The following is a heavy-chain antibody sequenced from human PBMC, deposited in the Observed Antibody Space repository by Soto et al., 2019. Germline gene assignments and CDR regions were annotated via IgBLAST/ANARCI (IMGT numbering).Heavy chain of an antibody. V-gene: IGHV4-59*01. CDR2: IYYRGST. Sequence: PSETLSLTCTVSGGSISSYYWSWIRQPPGKGLEWIGYIYYRGSTNYNPSLKSRVTISVDTSKNQFSLKLSSVTAADTAVYYCARGPSGWYYGYWGQGTLVTVSS. CDR3: ARGPSGWYYGY. CDR1: GGSISSYY. J-gene: IGHJ4*02. D-gene: IGHD6-19*01.